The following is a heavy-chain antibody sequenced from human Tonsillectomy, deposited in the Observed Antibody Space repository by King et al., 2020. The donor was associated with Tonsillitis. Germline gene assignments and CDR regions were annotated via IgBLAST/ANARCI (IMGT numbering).Heavy chain of an antibody. Sequence: QLQESGPGLVKPSQTLSLTCTVSGGSISSGYYYWSWIRQSPGKGLEWIGYIHYSGSTYYNPSLNSRVTISADMSKNQFSLNLSSVTAADTAVYYCVRVVRGGFCTNGVCGWFDPWGQGTLVTVSS. CDR1: GGSISSGYYY. CDR2: IHYSGST. D-gene: IGHD2-8*01. J-gene: IGHJ5*02. V-gene: IGHV4-30-4*01. CDR3: VRVVRGGFCTNGVCGWFDP.